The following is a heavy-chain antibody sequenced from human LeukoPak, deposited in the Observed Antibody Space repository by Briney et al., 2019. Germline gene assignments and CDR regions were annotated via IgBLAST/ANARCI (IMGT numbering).Heavy chain of an antibody. D-gene: IGHD2-2*02. CDR2: IYYSGST. Sequence: SETLSLTCTVSGGSISSHCWSWIRQPPGKGLEWIGYIYYSGSTNYNPSLKSRVTISVDTSKNQFSLKLSSVTAADTAVYYCARELYTNWFDPWGQGTLVTVSS. CDR1: GGSISSHC. CDR3: ARELYTNWFDP. J-gene: IGHJ5*02. V-gene: IGHV4-59*11.